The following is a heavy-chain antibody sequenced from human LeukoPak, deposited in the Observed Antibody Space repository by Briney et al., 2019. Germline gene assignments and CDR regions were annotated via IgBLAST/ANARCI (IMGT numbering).Heavy chain of an antibody. D-gene: IGHD3-3*01. V-gene: IGHV4-39*01. J-gene: IGHJ4*02. CDR1: GGSISSSSYY. Sequence: PSETLSLTCTVSGGSISSSSYYWGWIRQPPGKGLEWIGSIYYSGSTYYNPSLKSRVTISVDTSNNQFSLRLTSVTAADTAVYYCARRGIGGSDDYYLDYWGQGTLVTVSS. CDR3: ARRGIGGSDDYYLDY. CDR2: IYYSGST.